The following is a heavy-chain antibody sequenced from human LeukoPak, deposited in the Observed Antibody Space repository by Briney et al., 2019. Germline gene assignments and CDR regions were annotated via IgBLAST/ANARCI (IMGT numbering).Heavy chain of an antibody. CDR3: ARVGGVVVVVAAKDY. CDR1: GFTFSSYA. CDR2: ISYDGSNK. J-gene: IGHJ4*02. Sequence: GRSLRLSCAASGFTFSSYAMHWVRQAPGKGLEWVAVISYDGSNKYYADSVKGRFTISRDNSKNTLYLQMNSLRAEDTAVYYCARVGGVVVVVAAKDYWGQGTLVTVSS. V-gene: IGHV3-30-3*01. D-gene: IGHD2-15*01.